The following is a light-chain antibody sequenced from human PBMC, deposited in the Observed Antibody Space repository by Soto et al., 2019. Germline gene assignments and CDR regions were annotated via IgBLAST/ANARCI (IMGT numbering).Light chain of an antibody. CDR2: AAS. Sequence: EIVLTQSPGTLSLSPGERATLSCRASQSVSSSYLTWYQQKPAQAPRLLIYAASSRATGIPDRFSGSGSGADFTLTISRLEPEDFAVYYYQHYDSSPMYTFGQGTKLEI. V-gene: IGKV3-20*01. J-gene: IGKJ2*01. CDR1: QSVSSSY. CDR3: QHYDSSPMYT.